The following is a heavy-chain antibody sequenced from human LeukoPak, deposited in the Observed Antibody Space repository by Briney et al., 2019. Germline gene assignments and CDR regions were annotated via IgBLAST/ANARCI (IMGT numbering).Heavy chain of an antibody. J-gene: IGHJ4*02. CDR2: INHSGST. Sequence: SETLSLTCAVYGGSFSGYYWSWIRQPPGKGREWIGEINHSGSTNYNPSLKRRVTISVDTSKNQFSLKLSSVTAADTAVYYCARHVRVNYYGSGSYFDYWGQGTLVTVSS. D-gene: IGHD3-10*01. V-gene: IGHV4-34*01. CDR3: ARHVRVNYYGSGSYFDY. CDR1: GGSFSGYY.